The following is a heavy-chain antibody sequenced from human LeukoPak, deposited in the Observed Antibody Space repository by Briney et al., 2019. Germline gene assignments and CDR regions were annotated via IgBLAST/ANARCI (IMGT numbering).Heavy chain of an antibody. CDR2: IYSGGRT. V-gene: IGHV3-53*01. D-gene: IGHD1-26*01. Sequence: GGSLRLSCAASGFTVSSNYMNWVRQVPGKGLEWVSVIYSGGRTYYADSVKGRFTISRDNSKNTLYLQMNSLRAEDAAVYYCARSPDGLMGATSDWGQGALVTVSS. CDR1: GFTVSSNY. CDR3: ARSPDGLMGATSD. J-gene: IGHJ4*02.